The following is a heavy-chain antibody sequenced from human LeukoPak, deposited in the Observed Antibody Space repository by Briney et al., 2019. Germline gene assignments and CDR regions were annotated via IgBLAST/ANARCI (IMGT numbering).Heavy chain of an antibody. D-gene: IGHD3-10*01. Sequence: LGASVKVSCKASGYTFTSYGISWVRQAPGQGLEWMGWISAYNGNTNYAQKLQGRVTMTTDTSTSTAYMELRSLRSDDTAVYYCARGHTVLLWFGELLTLDYWGQGTLVTVSS. CDR1: GYTFTSYG. V-gene: IGHV1-18*01. J-gene: IGHJ4*02. CDR2: ISAYNGNT. CDR3: ARGHTVLLWFGELLTLDY.